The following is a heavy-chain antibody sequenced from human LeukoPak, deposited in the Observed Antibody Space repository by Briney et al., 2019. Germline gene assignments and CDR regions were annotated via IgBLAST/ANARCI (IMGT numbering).Heavy chain of an antibody. Sequence: GGSLRLSCAASGFTFSTYTMNWVRQAPGKGLEWVSSISSSGTYIFYADSVKGRFTISRDNAKNSLYPQMSSLRAEDTAMYYCARDNVAWNDVHWFDPWGQGTLVTVSS. CDR3: ARDNVAWNDVHWFDP. V-gene: IGHV3-21*01. J-gene: IGHJ5*02. D-gene: IGHD1-1*01. CDR1: GFTFSTYT. CDR2: ISSSGTYI.